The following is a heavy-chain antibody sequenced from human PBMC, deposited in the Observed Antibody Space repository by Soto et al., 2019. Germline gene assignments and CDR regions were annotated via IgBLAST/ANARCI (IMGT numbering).Heavy chain of an antibody. Sequence: SETLSLTCTVSGGSISSGDYYWNWIRQPPGKGLEWIGYIYYSGSTYYNPSLKGRVTISVDTSKDQFSLKLSSVTAADTAVYYCARGQPIITMVRGDYGMDVWGQGTTVTVSS. V-gene: IGHV4-30-4*01. D-gene: IGHD3-10*01. CDR3: ARGQPIITMVRGDYGMDV. CDR1: GGSISSGDYY. CDR2: IYYSGST. J-gene: IGHJ6*02.